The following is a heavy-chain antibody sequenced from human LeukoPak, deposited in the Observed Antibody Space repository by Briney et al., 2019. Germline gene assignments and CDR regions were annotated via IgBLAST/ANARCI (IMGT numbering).Heavy chain of an antibody. CDR2: ISAYNGNT. CDR1: GYTFTSYG. V-gene: IGHV1-18*01. Sequence: ASVKVSCKASGYTFTSYGISWVRQAPGQGLEWMGWISAYNGNTNYAQKLQGRVTMTTDTSTSTAYMELRSRRSDDTAVYYCARAGDIVVVPAAIRGPFREDYWGQGTLVTVSS. J-gene: IGHJ4*02. CDR3: ARAGDIVVVPAAIRGPFREDY. D-gene: IGHD2-2*02.